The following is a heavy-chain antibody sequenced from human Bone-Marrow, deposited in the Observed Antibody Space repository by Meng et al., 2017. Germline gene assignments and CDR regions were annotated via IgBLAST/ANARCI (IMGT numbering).Heavy chain of an antibody. Sequence: TLSLTCTVSGGSISSVGYYWSWIRQHPGKGLEWVSAISGSGGSTYYADSVKGRFTISRDNSKNTLYLQMNSLRAEDTAVYYCAKDWQRTASGWYGPWGQGTLVTVSS. V-gene: IGHV3-23*01. J-gene: IGHJ5*02. CDR1: GGSISSVGYY. CDR2: ISGSGGST. CDR3: AKDWQRTASGWYGP. D-gene: IGHD3-3*01.